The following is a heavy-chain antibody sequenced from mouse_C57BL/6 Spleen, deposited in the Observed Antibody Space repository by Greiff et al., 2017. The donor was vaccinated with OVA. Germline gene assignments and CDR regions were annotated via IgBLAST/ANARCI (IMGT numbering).Heavy chain of an antibody. CDR1: GYTFTSYW. CDR3: ARGDVSSPYYYAMDY. CDR2: IYPGSGST. J-gene: IGHJ4*01. Sequence: QVQLQQPGAELVKPGASVKMSCKASGYTFTSYWITWVKQRPGQGLEWIGDIYPGSGSTNYNEKFKSKATLTVDTSSSTAYMQLSSLTSEDAAVDYCARGDVSSPYYYAMDYWGQGTSVTVSS. D-gene: IGHD1-1*01. V-gene: IGHV1-55*01.